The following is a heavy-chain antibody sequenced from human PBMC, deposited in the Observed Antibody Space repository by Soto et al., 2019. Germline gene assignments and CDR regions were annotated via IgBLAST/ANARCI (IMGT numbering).Heavy chain of an antibody. V-gene: IGHV1-69*02. CDR3: ARVRNYDFWSGTDAFDI. Sequence: QVQLVQSGAEVKKPGSSVKVSCKASGGTFSSYTISWVRQAPGQGLEWMGRIIPILGIANYAQKFQGRVTITADKSTSTAYMELSSLRSEDTAVYYCARVRNYDFWSGTDAFDIWGQGTMVTVSS. D-gene: IGHD3-3*01. CDR1: GGTFSSYT. J-gene: IGHJ3*02. CDR2: IIPILGIA.